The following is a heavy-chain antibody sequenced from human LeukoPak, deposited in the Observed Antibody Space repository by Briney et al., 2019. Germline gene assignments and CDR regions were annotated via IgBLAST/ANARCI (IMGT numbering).Heavy chain of an antibody. Sequence: PGGSLRLSCAASGFTLSSYAMSWVRRAPGKGLEWVSVISGGGDITYYADSVRGRFTISRGNSKNTLYLQMNSLRAEDTAVYYCAKVTRGSSSCPLDYWGQGTLVTVSS. V-gene: IGHV3-23*01. J-gene: IGHJ4*02. D-gene: IGHD2-2*01. CDR1: GFTLSSYA. CDR2: ISGGGDIT. CDR3: AKVTRGSSSCPLDY.